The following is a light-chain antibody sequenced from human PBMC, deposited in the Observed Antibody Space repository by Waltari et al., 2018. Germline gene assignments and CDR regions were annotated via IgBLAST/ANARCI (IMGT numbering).Light chain of an antibody. CDR1: SGSLSTTSY. CDR2: KAN. CDR3: ALYMGSGIWV. V-gene: IGLV8-61*01. J-gene: IGLJ3*02. Sequence: QTVVTQEPSLSVSPGGTVTLTCALSSGSLSTTSYATWYQQTPGQAPGTLVYKANARSSGVPDRFSGSILGNTAALTITGAQADDESDYYCALYMGSGIWVFGGGTRLTVL.